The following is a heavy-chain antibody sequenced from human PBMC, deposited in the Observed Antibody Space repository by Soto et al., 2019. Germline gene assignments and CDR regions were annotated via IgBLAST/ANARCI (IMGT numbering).Heavy chain of an antibody. J-gene: IGHJ5*02. CDR2: IYYSGST. V-gene: IGHV4-31*03. CDR3: ARDPSSGSYAWLDP. Sequence: SETLSLTCTVSGGSISSGGYYWSWIRQHPGKGLEWIGYIYYSGSTYYNPSLKSRVTISVDTSKNQFSLKLSSVTAADTAVYYCARDPSSGSYAWLDPWGQGTLVTV. CDR1: GGSISSGGYY. D-gene: IGHD1-26*01.